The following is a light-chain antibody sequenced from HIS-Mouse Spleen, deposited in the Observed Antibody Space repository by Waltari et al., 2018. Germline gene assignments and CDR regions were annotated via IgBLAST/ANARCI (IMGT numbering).Light chain of an antibody. CDR1: NIGSKS. CDR3: QVWDSSSDHVV. Sequence: SYVLTQPPSVSLAPGKTARITCGGNNIGSKSVHWYQQNPGQAPVLVVYDDSDRPSWIPERFSGSNSGNTATLTISRVEAGDEADYYCQVWDSSSDHVVFGGGTKLTVL. J-gene: IGLJ2*01. V-gene: IGLV3-21*03. CDR2: DDS.